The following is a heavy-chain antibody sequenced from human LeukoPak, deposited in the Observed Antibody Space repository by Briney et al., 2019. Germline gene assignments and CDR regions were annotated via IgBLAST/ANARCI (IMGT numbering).Heavy chain of an antibody. CDR1: GGTLSSYA. CDR3: ARLYSSSWQFDY. V-gene: IGHV1-69*13. CDR2: IIPIFGTA. J-gene: IGHJ4*02. D-gene: IGHD6-13*01. Sequence: GASVKVSCKASGGTLSSYAISWVRQAPGQGLEWMGGIIPIFGTANYAQKFQGRVTITADESTSTAYMELSSLRSEDTAVYYCARLYSSSWQFDYWGQGTLVTVSS.